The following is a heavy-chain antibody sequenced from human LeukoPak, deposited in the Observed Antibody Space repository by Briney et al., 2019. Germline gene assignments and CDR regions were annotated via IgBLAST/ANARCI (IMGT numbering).Heavy chain of an antibody. CDR1: GGSISSYS. D-gene: IGHD3-16*01. CDR2: FYASGIT. CDR3: ATTLDYGCFDP. V-gene: IGHV4-4*07. Sequence: SETLSLTCTVSGGSISSYSWSWIRQPAGKGLEWIGLFYASGITNYNPSLKTRVTISADTSKNQFSLNLRSVTAADTAIYYCATTLDYGCFDPWGQGALVTVSS. J-gene: IGHJ5*02.